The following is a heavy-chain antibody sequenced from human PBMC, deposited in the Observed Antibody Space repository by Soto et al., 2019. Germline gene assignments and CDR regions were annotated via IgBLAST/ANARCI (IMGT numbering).Heavy chain of an antibody. CDR1: GFTFSYHA. D-gene: IGHD1-1*01. CDR3: ARGTTTSALSAMDV. J-gene: IGHJ6*02. CDR2: ISFDGGNK. Sequence: QVQLVESGGGVVQPGRSLRLSCAASGFTFSYHALNWVRQAPGKGLEWVAVISFDGGNKYNAESVKGRFTISRDNSNSTLYLQMNSLRAEDTAMYFCARGTTTSALSAMDVWGQGTTVTVSS. V-gene: IGHV3-30-3*01.